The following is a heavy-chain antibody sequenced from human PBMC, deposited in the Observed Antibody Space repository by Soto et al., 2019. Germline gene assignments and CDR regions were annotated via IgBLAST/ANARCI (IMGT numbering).Heavy chain of an antibody. CDR1: VVSMTFGDQY. V-gene: IGHV4-31*03. CDR3: ARELPQRQGRNMDV. D-gene: IGHD1-1*01. CDR2: INHRGSL. Sequence: TLSLTCTVTVVSMTFGDQYWTWIRQRPGEGLEWFGYINHRGSLYYNPSLQSRVSMSVDTSKNQFSLNLSSVTAADTAVYYCARELPQRQGRNMDVWGQGTTVTVSS. J-gene: IGHJ6*02.